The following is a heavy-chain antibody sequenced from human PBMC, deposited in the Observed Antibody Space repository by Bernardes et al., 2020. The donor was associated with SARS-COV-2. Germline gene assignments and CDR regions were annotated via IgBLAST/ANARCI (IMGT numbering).Heavy chain of an antibody. V-gene: IGHV2-5*02. Sequence: SGPTQVKPTQTLTLTCTFSGFSLSTSGVGVGWIRQPPGKALEWLALIYWDDDKRYSPSLKSRLTITKDTSKNQVVLTMTNMDPVDTGTYYCAHSEGYSLRPWYFDLWGRGTLVTVSS. D-gene: IGHD6-13*01. CDR1: GFSLSTSGVG. J-gene: IGHJ2*01. CDR3: AHSEGYSLRPWYFDL. CDR2: IYWDDDK.